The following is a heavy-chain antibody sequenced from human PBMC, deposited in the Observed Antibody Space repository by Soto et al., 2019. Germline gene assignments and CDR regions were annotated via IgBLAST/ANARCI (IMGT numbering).Heavy chain of an antibody. Sequence: SETLSLTCTVSGGSISSGGYYWSWIRQHPGKGLEWIGYIYYSGSTYYNPSLKSRVTISVDTSKNQFSLKLSSVTAADTAVYYCARDNFMRKTTVTTLYYYGMDVWGQGTTVTVSS. V-gene: IGHV4-31*03. J-gene: IGHJ6*02. CDR1: GGSISSGGYY. CDR3: ARDNFMRKTTVTTLYYYGMDV. D-gene: IGHD4-17*01. CDR2: IYYSGST.